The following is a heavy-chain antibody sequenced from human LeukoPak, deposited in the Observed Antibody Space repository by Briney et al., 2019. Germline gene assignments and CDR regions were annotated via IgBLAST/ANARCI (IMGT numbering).Heavy chain of an antibody. CDR3: ARNPGPTDYDFWSGLRFDY. Sequence: SQTLSLTCTVSGGSISSGGYYWSWIRQHPGKGLEWIGYIYYSGSTNYNPSLKSRVTISVDTSKNQFSLKLSSVTAADTAVYYCARNPGPTDYDFWSGLRFDYWGQGTLVAVSS. J-gene: IGHJ4*02. CDR2: IYYSGST. CDR1: GGSISSGGYY. V-gene: IGHV4-31*03. D-gene: IGHD3-3*01.